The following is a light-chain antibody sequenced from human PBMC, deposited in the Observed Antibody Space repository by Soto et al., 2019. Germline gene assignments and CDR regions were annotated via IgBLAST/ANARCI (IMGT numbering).Light chain of an antibody. CDR1: QGIGNS. J-gene: IGKJ3*01. V-gene: IGKV1-27*01. Sequence: DIPMTQSPSSLSASIGDRVTITCRASQGIGNSLAWYQDKPGKVPKALIYAATSLPSGVPSRFSGSGSGTDVTLTISSLQPEDVATYYCQQYNSLPCTFGPGTKVDIK. CDR2: AAT. CDR3: QQYNSLPCT.